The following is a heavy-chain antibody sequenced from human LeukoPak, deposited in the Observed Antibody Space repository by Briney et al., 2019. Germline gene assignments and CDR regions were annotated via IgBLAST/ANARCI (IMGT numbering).Heavy chain of an antibody. CDR2: ISGSGGST. J-gene: IGHJ6*02. CDR3: AKSVAIYFYYGLDV. D-gene: IGHD3-3*01. Sequence: GGSLRLSCAASGFTFSSYAMSWVRQTPGKGLEWVSAISGSGGSTYYADSVKGRFTISRDNFKNTLFLQMDSLRAEDTAPYYCAKSVAIYFYYGLDVWGQGTTVTVSS. CDR1: GFTFSSYA. V-gene: IGHV3-23*01.